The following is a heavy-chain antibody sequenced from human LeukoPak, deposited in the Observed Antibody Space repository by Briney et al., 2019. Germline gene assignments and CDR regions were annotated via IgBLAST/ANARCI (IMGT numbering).Heavy chain of an antibody. CDR3: AKDSYYDFWSGYPFPGQFDY. Sequence: GRSLRLSCAASGFTFDDYAMHWVRQAPGKGLEWVSGISWNSGSIGYADSVKGRFTISRDNAKNSLYLQMNSLRAEDTALYYCAKDSYYDFWSGYPFPGQFDYWGQGTLVTVSS. D-gene: IGHD3-3*01. CDR1: GFTFDDYA. V-gene: IGHV3-9*01. J-gene: IGHJ4*02. CDR2: ISWNSGSI.